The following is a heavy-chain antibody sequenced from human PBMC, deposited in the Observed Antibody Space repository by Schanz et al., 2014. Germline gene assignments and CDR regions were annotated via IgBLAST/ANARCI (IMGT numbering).Heavy chain of an antibody. CDR2: VSRSTPDI. Sequence: EVQLLESGGGLVQPGGSLRLSCAASGFTFSNYWMHWVRQAPGKGLEWVSYVSRSTPDIYYADSVKGRFTMSRDNAKNSVFLQMNSLRAEDTAVYYCVRDSFFAFDYWGQGTLVTGSS. CDR1: GFTFSNYW. CDR3: VRDSFFAFDY. V-gene: IGHV3-48*01. D-gene: IGHD3-3*01. J-gene: IGHJ4*02.